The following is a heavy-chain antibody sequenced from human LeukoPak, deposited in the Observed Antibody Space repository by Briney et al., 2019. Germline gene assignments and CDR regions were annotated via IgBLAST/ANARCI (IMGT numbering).Heavy chain of an antibody. Sequence: ASVKVSCKASGYTFTSYYMHWVRQAPGQGLEWMGIINPSGGSASYAQKLQGRVTMTTDTSTSTAYMELRSLRSDDTAVYYCARGDQLGELREDYWGQGTLVTVPS. CDR2: INPSGGSA. V-gene: IGHV1-46*01. D-gene: IGHD3-16*01. CDR1: GYTFTSYY. CDR3: ARGDQLGELREDY. J-gene: IGHJ4*02.